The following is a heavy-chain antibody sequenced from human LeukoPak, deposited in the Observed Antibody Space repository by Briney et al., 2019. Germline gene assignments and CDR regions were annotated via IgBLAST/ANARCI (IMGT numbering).Heavy chain of an antibody. CDR3: TTHSVVVTAYGMDV. V-gene: IGHV3-15*01. Sequence: GGSLRLSCAASGXSFSNAWMSWVRQAPGKGLEWVGRIKTKAGGGTADYAAPVKGRFTISRDDSKNTLYLQMNSLETEDTAVYYCTTHSVVVTAYGMDVWGQGTTVTVSS. D-gene: IGHD2-21*02. CDR1: GXSFSNAW. J-gene: IGHJ6*02. CDR2: IKTKAGGGTA.